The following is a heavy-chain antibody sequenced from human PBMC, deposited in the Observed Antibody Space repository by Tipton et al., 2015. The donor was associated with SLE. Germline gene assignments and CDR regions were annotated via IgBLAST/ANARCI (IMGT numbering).Heavy chain of an antibody. J-gene: IGHJ6*03. CDR2: INGTGDT. CDR1: GGSLSGYS. CDR3: ARLGSDYYFYMDV. V-gene: IGHV4-34*01. Sequence: TLSLTCAVSGGSLSGYSWSWIRQSPGRGLEWIGDINGTGDTNYNPSLKSRVTISVVTSKNQLSLEVTSVTAADSAVYFCARLGSDYYFYMDVWGKGTTVTVS. D-gene: IGHD3-16*01.